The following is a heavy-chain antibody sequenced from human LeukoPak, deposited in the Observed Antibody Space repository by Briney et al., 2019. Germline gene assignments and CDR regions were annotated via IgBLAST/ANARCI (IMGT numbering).Heavy chain of an antibody. D-gene: IGHD3-3*01. Sequence: GGSLRLPCEASGFTFSHYAMHWVRQAPGKGLEWVAVMSSDGNKNYYADSVKGRFTISRDNSKDTLYLEMHSLIREDTAVYYCARDLRGDYDFWSGRFPIDWGRGTLVTVPS. V-gene: IGHV3-30*04. J-gene: IGHJ4*02. CDR2: MSSDGNKN. CDR3: ARDLRGDYDFWSGRFPID. CDR1: GFTFSHYA.